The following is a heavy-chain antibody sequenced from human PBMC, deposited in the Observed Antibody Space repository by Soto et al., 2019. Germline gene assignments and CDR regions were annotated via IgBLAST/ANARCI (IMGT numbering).Heavy chain of an antibody. CDR2: ISSSSSYI. CDR1: GFTFSSYS. J-gene: IGHJ4*02. CDR3: ARESDYIWGSYRPTPYYFDY. Sequence: EVQLVESGGGLVKPGGSLRLSCAASGFTFSSYSMNWVRQAPGKGLEWVSSISSSSSYIYYADSVKGRFTISRDNAKNSLYLQIHSLRAEDTAVYYCARESDYIWGSYRPTPYYFDYWGQGTLVTVSS. D-gene: IGHD3-16*02. V-gene: IGHV3-21*01.